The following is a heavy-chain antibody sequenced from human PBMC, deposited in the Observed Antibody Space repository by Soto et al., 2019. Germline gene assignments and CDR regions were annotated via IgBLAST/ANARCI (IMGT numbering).Heavy chain of an antibody. D-gene: IGHD6-19*01. J-gene: IGHJ4*02. V-gene: IGHV3-23*01. CDR3: ARYTAVADPYYFDY. CDR2: ISDGVDRA. CDR1: GFNFATYS. Sequence: GGSLRLSCAASGFNFATYSMSWVRQAPGKGLEWVAGISDGVDRAYYGDSVKGRFTISRDTSKSMLYLHMNSLRAEDTAIYYCARYTAVADPYYFDYWGQGTLVTVSS.